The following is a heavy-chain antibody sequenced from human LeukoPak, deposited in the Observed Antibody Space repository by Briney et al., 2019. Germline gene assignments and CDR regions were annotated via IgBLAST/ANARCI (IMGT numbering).Heavy chain of an antibody. CDR3: AKDGVCSSTSCYGDYYYGMDV. Sequence: PGGSLRLSCAASGFTFSSYGMHWVRQAPGKGLEWVAVISYDGSNKYYADSVKGRFTISRDNSKNTLYLQMNSLRAEDTAVYYCAKDGVCSSTSCYGDYYYGMDVWGKGTTVTVSS. D-gene: IGHD2-2*01. J-gene: IGHJ6*04. CDR1: GFTFSSYG. V-gene: IGHV3-30*18. CDR2: ISYDGSNK.